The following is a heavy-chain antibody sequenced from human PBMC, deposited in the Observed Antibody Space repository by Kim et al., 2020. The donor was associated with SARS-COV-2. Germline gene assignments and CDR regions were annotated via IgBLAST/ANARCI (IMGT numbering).Heavy chain of an antibody. J-gene: IGHJ4*02. D-gene: IGHD3-22*01. Sequence: ASVKVSCKASGYTFTSYGISWVRQAPGQGLEWMGWISVYNGNTKYAKKLQGRVTMTTDTSTSTAYIEVRSLRSDDTAVYYCASNQRSGYYYDVDYWGQGTLVTVSS. V-gene: IGHV1-18*01. CDR3: ASNQRSGYYYDVDY. CDR1: GYTFTSYG. CDR2: ISVYNGNT.